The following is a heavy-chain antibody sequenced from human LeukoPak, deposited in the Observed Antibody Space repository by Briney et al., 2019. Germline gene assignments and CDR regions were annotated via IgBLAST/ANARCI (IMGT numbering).Heavy chain of an antibody. J-gene: IGHJ4*02. CDR2: ISGDGCTT. D-gene: IGHD5-24*01. V-gene: IGHV3-23*01. CDR3: ASSRGVEMATIFDY. CDR1: GFPFSNYA. Sequence: GGSLRLSCVASGFPFSNYAMSWVRQAPGKGLECVSVISGDGCTTNYADVVKGRFTISRDNSKNTLYLQMNSLRAEDTAVYYCASSRGVEMATIFDYWGQGTLVTVSS.